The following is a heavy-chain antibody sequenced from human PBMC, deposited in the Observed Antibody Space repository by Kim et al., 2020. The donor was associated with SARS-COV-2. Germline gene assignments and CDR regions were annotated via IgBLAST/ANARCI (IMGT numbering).Heavy chain of an antibody. CDR3: ARERRERGGSGSYTPPCAFDI. J-gene: IGHJ3*02. CDR1: GGTFSSYA. CDR2: IIPILGIA. Sequence: SVKVSCKASGGTFSSYAISWVRQAPGQGLEWMGRIIPILGIANYAQKFQGRVTITADKSTSTAYMELSSLRSEDTAVYYCARERRERGGSGSYTPPCAFDIWGQGTMVTVSS. V-gene: IGHV1-69*04. D-gene: IGHD3-10*01.